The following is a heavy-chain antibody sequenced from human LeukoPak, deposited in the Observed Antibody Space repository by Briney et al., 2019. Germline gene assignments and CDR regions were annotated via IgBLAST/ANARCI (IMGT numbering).Heavy chain of an antibody. J-gene: IGHJ4*02. CDR2: IYYSGST. V-gene: IGHV4-59*01. CDR3: ARQYYYGSGSYYDL. CDR1: GGSISSYY. Sequence: SETLSLTCTVSGGSISSYYWSWIRQPPGKGLEWIGYIYYSGSTNYNPSLKSRVTISADTSKNQFSLKLSSVTAADTAVYYCARQYYYGSGSYYDLWGQGTLVTVSS. D-gene: IGHD3-10*01.